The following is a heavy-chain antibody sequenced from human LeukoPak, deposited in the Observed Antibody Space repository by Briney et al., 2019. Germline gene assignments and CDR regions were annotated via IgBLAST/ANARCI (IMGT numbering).Heavy chain of an antibody. CDR1: GGSISSSSYY. CDR3: ARSPQWLLSSSNWVDP. Sequence: SETLSLTCTVSGGSISSSSYYWGWIRQPPGKGLEWIGSIYYSGNTYYTPSLKSRVTISVDTSKNKFSLKLNSVTAADTAVYYCARSPQWLLSSSNWVDPWGQGTLVTVSS. D-gene: IGHD3-3*01. J-gene: IGHJ5*02. V-gene: IGHV4-39*01. CDR2: IYYSGNT.